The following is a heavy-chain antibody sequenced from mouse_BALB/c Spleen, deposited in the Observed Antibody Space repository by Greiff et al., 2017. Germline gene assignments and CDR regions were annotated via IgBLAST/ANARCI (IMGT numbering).Heavy chain of an antibody. CDR1: GFTFTDYY. D-gene: IGHD2-10*02. J-gene: IGHJ4*01. CDR3: AREKYGNYEGYAMDY. CDR2: IRNKANGYTT. Sequence: EVQLVESGGGLVQPGGSLRLSCATSGFTFTDYYMSWVRQPPGKALEWLGFIRNKANGYTTEYSASVKGRFTISRDNSQSILYLQMNTLRAEDSATYYCAREKYGNYEGYAMDYWGQGDSVTASP. V-gene: IGHV7-3*02.